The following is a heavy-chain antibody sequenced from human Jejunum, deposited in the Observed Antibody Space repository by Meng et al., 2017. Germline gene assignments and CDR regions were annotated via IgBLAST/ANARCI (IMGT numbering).Heavy chain of an antibody. CDR1: GFTFSDYY. Sequence: GGSLTLSCAVSGFTFSDYYMSWIRQAPGKGLEWVSYISSSSSPMNYADSVKGRFTISRDNAKNSLYLQMNDLRVEDTAVYYCASPQRTYGGFGWGQGTLVTVSS. J-gene: IGHJ4*02. V-gene: IGHV3-11*01. D-gene: IGHD4-23*01. CDR2: ISSSSSPM. CDR3: ASPQRTYGGFG.